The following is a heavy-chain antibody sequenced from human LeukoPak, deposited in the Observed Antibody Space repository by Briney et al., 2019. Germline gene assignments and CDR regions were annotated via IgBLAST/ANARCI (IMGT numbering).Heavy chain of an antibody. D-gene: IGHD6-6*01. Sequence: SGPTLVKPTQTLTQTCTFSGFSLTTSEVGVGGIRQPPGKALEWLALIYWDDDTRYSPSLKSRLTLTKNTSKNQVVLTMANMDPVDTATYFCARLSNIAPRPVDFWGQGTLVTVSS. CDR2: IYWDDDT. V-gene: IGHV2-5*02. J-gene: IGHJ4*02. CDR1: GFSLTTSEVG. CDR3: ARLSNIAPRPVDF.